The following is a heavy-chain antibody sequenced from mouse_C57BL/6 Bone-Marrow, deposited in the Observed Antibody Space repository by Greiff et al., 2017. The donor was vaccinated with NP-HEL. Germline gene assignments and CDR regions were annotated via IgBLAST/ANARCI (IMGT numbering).Heavy chain of an antibody. CDR3: ARRDDYRGFDY. CDR1: GYTFTSYW. D-gene: IGHD2-4*01. Sequence: QVQLQQPGAELVKPGASVQLSCKASGYTFTSYWMHWVKQRPGQGLEWIGMIHPNSGSTNYNEKFKSKATLTVDKSSSTAYMQLSSLTSEDSAVYYCARRDDYRGFDYWGQGTTLTVSS. CDR2: IHPNSGST. V-gene: IGHV1-64*01. J-gene: IGHJ2*01.